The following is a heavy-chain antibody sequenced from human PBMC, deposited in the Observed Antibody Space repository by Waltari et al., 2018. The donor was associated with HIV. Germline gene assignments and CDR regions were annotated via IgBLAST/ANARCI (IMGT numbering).Heavy chain of an antibody. CDR2: ISSNDGRT. V-gene: IGHV3-23*01. J-gene: IGHJ4*02. D-gene: IGHD2-15*01. CDR3: AKAAVVLAPGNYLDS. Sequence: EVQLLESGGELVQPGGSLRLSCEASGFTFRNYAMNWVRQAPGTGLEWVAAISSNDGRTYYADSVKGRFTISRDNAKNRLYLQMNSLRAEDTAVYYCAKAAVVLAPGNYLDSWGQGTLLSVSS. CDR1: GFTFRNYA.